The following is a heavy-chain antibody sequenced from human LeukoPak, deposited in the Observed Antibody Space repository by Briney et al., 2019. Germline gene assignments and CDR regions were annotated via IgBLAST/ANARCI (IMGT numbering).Heavy chain of an antibody. CDR1: GFTFRNYG. Sequence: GGSLRLSCAASGFTFRNYGMHWVRQAPGKGLEWVAVIWSDGSTKYYAESVQGRFTISRDTSKNRLYLQLNSLRVEDTAVYYCASMGYCSGGSCYSGRDWYFDLWGRGTLVTVSS. J-gene: IGHJ2*01. CDR2: IWSDGSTK. CDR3: ASMGYCSGGSCYSGRDWYFDL. V-gene: IGHV3-33*01. D-gene: IGHD2-15*01.